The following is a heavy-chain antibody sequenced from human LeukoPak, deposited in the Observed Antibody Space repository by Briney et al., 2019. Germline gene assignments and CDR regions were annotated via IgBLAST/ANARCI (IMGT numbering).Heavy chain of an antibody. CDR3: ARHGDENGDAFDI. CDR2: IYYSGST. D-gene: IGHD5-24*01. V-gene: IGHV4-59*08. CDR1: GGSISSYY. J-gene: IGHJ3*02. Sequence: SETLSLTCTVSGGSISSYYWSWIRQPPGKGLEWIGYIYYSGSTNYNPSLKSRVTISVDTSKNQFSLKLSSVTAADTAVYYCARHGDENGDAFDIWGQGTMVTVSS.